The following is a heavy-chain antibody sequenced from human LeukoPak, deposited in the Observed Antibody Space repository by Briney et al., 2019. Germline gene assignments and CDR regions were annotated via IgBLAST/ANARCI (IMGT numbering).Heavy chain of an antibody. D-gene: IGHD3-3*01. Sequence: SETLSLTCTVSGGSISSYYWSWIRQPPGKGLEWIGYIYYSGSTNYNPSLKSRVTISVDTSKNQFSLKLSSVTAADTAVYYCASQRRTTIFGVAGLGYWGQGTLVTVSS. CDR1: GGSISSYY. CDR3: ASQRRTTIFGVAGLGY. V-gene: IGHV4-59*01. CDR2: IYYSGST. J-gene: IGHJ4*02.